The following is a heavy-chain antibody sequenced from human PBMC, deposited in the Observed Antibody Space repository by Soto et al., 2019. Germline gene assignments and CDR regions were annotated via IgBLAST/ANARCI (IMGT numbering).Heavy chain of an antibody. J-gene: IGHJ6*03. CDR1: GGSISSYY. D-gene: IGHD2-2*02. CDR2: IYYSGST. CDR3: ARLHRYCSSTSCYKGYYYMDV. Sequence: SETLSLTCTVSGGSISSYYWSWIRQPPGKGLEWIGYIYYSGSTNYNPSLKSRVTISVDTSKNQFSLKLSSVTAADTAVYYCARLHRYCSSTSCYKGYYYMDVWGKGTTVTVSS. V-gene: IGHV4-59*08.